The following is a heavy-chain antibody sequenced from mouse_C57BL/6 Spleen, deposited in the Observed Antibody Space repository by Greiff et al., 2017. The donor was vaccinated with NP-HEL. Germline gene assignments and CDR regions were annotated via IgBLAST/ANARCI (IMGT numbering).Heavy chain of an antibody. CDR1: GYTFTDHT. J-gene: IGHJ1*03. V-gene: IGHV1-78*01. CDR3: ARRCSSYPLYWDFDG. CDR2: IYPRDGST. D-gene: IGHD1-1*01. Sequence: VQLQQSDAELVKPGASVKISCKVSGYTFTDHTIHWMKQRPEQGLEWIGYIYPRDGSTKYNEKFKGKATLTADKSSSTAYMQLNSLTSEDSAVYFGARRCSSYPLYWDFDGWGTGTTVTVSS.